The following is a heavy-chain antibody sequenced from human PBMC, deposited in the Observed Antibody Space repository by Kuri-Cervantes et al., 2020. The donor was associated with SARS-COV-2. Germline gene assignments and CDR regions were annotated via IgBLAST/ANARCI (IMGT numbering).Heavy chain of an antibody. J-gene: IGHJ5*02. CDR2: ISSSGSTI. D-gene: IGHD7-27*01. CDR3: ARDQWGPHGGFDP. CDR1: GFTFSSYE. V-gene: IGHV3-48*03. Sequence: GGSLRLSCAASGFTFSSYEMNWVRQAPGKGLEWVSYISSSGSTIYYADSVKGRFTISRDNAKNSLYLQMNSLRAEDTAVYYCARDQWGPHGGFDPWGQGTLVTVSS.